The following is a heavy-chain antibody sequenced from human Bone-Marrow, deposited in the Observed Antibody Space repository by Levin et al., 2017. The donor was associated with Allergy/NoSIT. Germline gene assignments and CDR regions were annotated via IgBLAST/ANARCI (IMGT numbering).Heavy chain of an antibody. CDR1: GFTFSSYW. CDR2: IKQDGSEK. D-gene: IGHD3-3*01. CDR3: ARERFLEWSFDY. Sequence: GESLKISCAASGFTFSSYWMSWVRQAPGKGLEWVANIKQDGSEKYYVDSVKGRFTISRDNAKNSLYLQMNSLRAEDTAVYYCARERFLEWSFDYWGQGTLVTVSS. J-gene: IGHJ4*02. V-gene: IGHV3-7*01.